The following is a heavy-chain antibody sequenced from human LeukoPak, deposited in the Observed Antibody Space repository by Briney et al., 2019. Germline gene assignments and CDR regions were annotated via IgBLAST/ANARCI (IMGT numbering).Heavy chain of an antibody. CDR2: ISDSGGST. CDR3: AKLPCSGGNCYSGGYYLDY. Sequence: PGGSLRLSCAASGFTFSSYAMSWVRQAPGKGLEWVSFISDSGGSTYYADSVKGRFTVSRDNSKSTLYLQMNSLRAEDTAVFYCAKLPCSGGNCYSGGYYLDYWGQGALVTVSS. V-gene: IGHV3-23*01. D-gene: IGHD2-15*01. CDR1: GFTFSSYA. J-gene: IGHJ4*02.